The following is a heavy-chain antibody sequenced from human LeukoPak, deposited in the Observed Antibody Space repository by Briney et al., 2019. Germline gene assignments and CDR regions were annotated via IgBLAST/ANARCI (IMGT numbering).Heavy chain of an antibody. J-gene: IGHJ4*02. CDR2: RDT. Sequence: RDTYYVDSVKGRFTISRDNAQNSMYLQMNSLRAEDTAVYYCARSADRSGYFREITLYYFDYWGQGTLVTVSS. D-gene: IGHD3-22*01. V-gene: IGHV3-7*03. CDR3: ARSADRSGYFREITLYYFDY.